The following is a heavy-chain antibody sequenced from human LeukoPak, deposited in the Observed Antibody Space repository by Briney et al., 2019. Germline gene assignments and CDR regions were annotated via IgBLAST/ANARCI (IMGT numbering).Heavy chain of an antibody. CDR3: ARDGSHDGSSGHFDY. D-gene: IGHD3-22*01. V-gene: IGHV3-30-3*01. J-gene: IGHJ4*02. CDR1: GFTFSNYA. Sequence: GGSLRLSCAASGFTFSNYAMHWVRQAPGKGLEWVAVISYDGNNEYYADSVKGRFTISRDNSKNTLYLQMNSLRAEDTAVYYCARDGSHDGSSGHFDYWGQGTLVTVSS. CDR2: ISYDGNNE.